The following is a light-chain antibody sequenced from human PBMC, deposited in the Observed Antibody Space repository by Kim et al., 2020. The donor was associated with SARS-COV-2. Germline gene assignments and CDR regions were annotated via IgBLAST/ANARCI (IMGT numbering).Light chain of an antibody. J-gene: IGKJ1*01. CDR2: DAS. CDR1: QSVSNY. V-gene: IGKV3-11*01. Sequence: EIVLTQSPATLSLSPGERATLSCRASQSVSNYLAWYQQKPGQAPRLLIYDASNRATGTPARFSGSGSGTDFTLTISSLESEDFAVYYCKQRSNWPPPWTFGQGTKVDIK. CDR3: KQRSNWPPPWT.